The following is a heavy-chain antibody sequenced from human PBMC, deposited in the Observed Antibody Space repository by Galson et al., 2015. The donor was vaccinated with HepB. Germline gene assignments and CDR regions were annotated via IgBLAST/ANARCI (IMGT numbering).Heavy chain of an antibody. CDR1: GDSVSSHSVA. CDR2: TYYRSKWYN. Sequence: CAISGDSVSSHSVAWNWIRQSPSRGLEWLGRTYYRSKWYNDYAVSVKSRITINPDTSKNQFSLQVNSVTPEDTAVYYCARESGAATFDYWGQGTLVTVSS. CDR3: ARESGAATFDY. J-gene: IGHJ4*02. V-gene: IGHV6-1*01. D-gene: IGHD2-15*01.